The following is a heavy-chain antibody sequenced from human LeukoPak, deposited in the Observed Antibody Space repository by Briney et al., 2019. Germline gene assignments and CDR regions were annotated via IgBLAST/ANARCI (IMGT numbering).Heavy chain of an antibody. CDR3: ASNLPDRYSSSWYSFDY. CDR1: GFTFSSYE. J-gene: IGHJ4*02. Sequence: GGSLRLSCAASGFTFSSYEMNWVRQAPGKGLESVSYISSSGSTIYYAATVKGRFTISRDNAKNSLYLQMNSLRAEDTAVYYCASNLPDRYSSSWYSFDYWGQGTLVTVSS. CDR2: ISSSGSTI. V-gene: IGHV3-48*03. D-gene: IGHD6-13*01.